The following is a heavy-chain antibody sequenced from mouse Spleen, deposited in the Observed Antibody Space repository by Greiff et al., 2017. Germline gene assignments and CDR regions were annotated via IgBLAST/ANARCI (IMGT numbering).Heavy chain of an antibody. Sequence: EVKLVESGGGLVQPGGSMKLSCVASGFTFSNYWMNWVRQSPEKGLEWVAQIRLKSDNYATHYAESVKGRFTISRDDSKSSVYLQMNNLRAEDTGIYYCTGGVYYYGSSLAGFAYWGQGTLVTVSA. CDR1: GFTFSNYW. D-gene: IGHD1-1*01. J-gene: IGHJ3*01. V-gene: IGHV6-3*01. CDR3: TGGVYYYGSSLAGFAY. CDR2: IRLKSDNYAT.